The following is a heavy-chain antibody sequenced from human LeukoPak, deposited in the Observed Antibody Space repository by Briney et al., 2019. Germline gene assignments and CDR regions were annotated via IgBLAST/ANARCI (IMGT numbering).Heavy chain of an antibody. CDR3: ARASSGPGYQLLKLPINDAFDI. Sequence: SETLSLTCTVSGDSINNNNYYWGWIRQPPGEGLEWIGNIYYNGRTYYSPSLKSRGTISVDTSNNQFSLKLNSVTAADTAVYYCARASSGPGYQLLKLPINDAFDIWGQGTMVNVSA. D-gene: IGHD2-2*01. CDR1: GDSINNNNYY. V-gene: IGHV4-39*02. CDR2: IYYNGRT. J-gene: IGHJ3*02.